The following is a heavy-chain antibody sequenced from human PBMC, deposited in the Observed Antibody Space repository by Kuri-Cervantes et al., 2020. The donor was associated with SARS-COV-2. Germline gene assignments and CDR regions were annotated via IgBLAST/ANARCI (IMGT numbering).Heavy chain of an antibody. Sequence: GESLKIPCSASGFTFSNSDMNWVRQAPGKGLEWVSGVSWNGSRTHYADSVKGRFIITRDNSRNFLYQQMNSLRAEDTAVYYCAREGSRDSGSYVDYWGKGTLVTVSS. D-gene: IGHD1-26*01. V-gene: IGHV3-19*01. CDR2: VSWNGSRT. CDR1: GFTFSNSD. CDR3: AREGSRDSGSYVDY. J-gene: IGHJ4*02.